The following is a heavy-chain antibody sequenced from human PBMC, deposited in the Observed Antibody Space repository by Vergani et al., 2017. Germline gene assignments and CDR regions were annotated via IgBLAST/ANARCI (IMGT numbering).Heavy chain of an antibody. CDR2: ISGSGGST. D-gene: IGHD2-15*01. Sequence: EVQLLESGGGLVQPGGSLRLSCAASGFTFSSYAMSWVRQAPGKGLEWVSAISGSGGSTYYADSVKGRFTISRDNSKNTLYLQMNSLRDEDTAVYYCARGHYCSGGSCHPYWYFDLWGRGTLVTVSS. CDR3: ARGHYCSGGSCHPYWYFDL. J-gene: IGHJ2*01. CDR1: GFTFSSYA. V-gene: IGHV3-23*01.